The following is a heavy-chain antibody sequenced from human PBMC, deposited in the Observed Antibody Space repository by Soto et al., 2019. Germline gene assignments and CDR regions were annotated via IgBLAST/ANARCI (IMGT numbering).Heavy chain of an antibody. CDR3: ARDRWYYYDSSGYAYFDY. J-gene: IGHJ4*02. CDR2: IYYSGTT. V-gene: IGHV4-31*03. D-gene: IGHD3-22*01. Sequence: QVQLQESGPGLVKPSQTLSLTCTVSGGSISSGGYYWSWIRQHPGKGLEWIGYIYYSGTTYYNPSLKSRVTISVDTSKNQFSLKLRSVTAADTAVYYCARDRWYYYDSSGYAYFDYWGQGTLVTVSS. CDR1: GGSISSGGYY.